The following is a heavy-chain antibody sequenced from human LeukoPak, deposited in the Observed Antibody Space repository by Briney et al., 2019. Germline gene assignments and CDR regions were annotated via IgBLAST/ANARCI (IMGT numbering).Heavy chain of an antibody. CDR2: MNPNSANT. CDR1: GYTFTNYD. J-gene: IGHJ4*02. D-gene: IGHD2-2*01. CDR3: ATSRTLDY. Sequence: RASVKVSCKASGYTFTNYDINWVRQATGQGLEWMGWMNPNSANTGYAEKFQGRVTITKNTSISTAYMELSSLRSEDTAVYYCATSRTLDYWGQGTLVTVSS. V-gene: IGHV1-8*03.